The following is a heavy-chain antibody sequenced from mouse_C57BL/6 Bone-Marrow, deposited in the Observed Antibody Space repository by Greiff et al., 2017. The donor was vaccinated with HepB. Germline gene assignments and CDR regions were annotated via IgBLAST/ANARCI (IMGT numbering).Heavy chain of an antibody. CDR2: IYCDDDK. Sequence: QVTLKESGPGILQSAQTLSLTCTSSGFTLSTSGMGVSWMRQPSGKGLEGLAHIYCDDDKHYNPSLKSRLTISKYTSRNQVLLKITSVDTADTATYYCARGAYSNYDYWGQGTTLTVSS. D-gene: IGHD2-5*01. CDR3: ARGAYSNYDY. J-gene: IGHJ2*01. V-gene: IGHV8-12*01. CDR1: GFTLSTSGMG.